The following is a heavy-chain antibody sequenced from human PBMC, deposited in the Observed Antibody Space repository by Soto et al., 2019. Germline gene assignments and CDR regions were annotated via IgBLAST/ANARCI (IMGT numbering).Heavy chain of an antibody. Sequence: EVQLVESGGGLVQPGRSLRLSCAASGFTFDDYAMHWVRQAPGKGLEWVSGISWNSGSIGYADSVKGRFTISRDNAKNSLYLQMNSLRAEDTALYYSAIGLADYYYYGMDVWGQGTTVTVSS. CDR2: ISWNSGSI. CDR3: AIGLADYYYYGMDV. CDR1: GFTFDDYA. D-gene: IGHD6-19*01. V-gene: IGHV3-9*01. J-gene: IGHJ6*02.